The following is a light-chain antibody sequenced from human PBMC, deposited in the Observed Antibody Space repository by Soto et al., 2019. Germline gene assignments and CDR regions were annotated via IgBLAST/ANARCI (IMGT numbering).Light chain of an antibody. CDR2: SGN. CDR1: SSNIRSNT. J-gene: IGLJ1*01. V-gene: IGLV1-44*01. CDR3: AAWDDSLNGRV. Sequence: QSVLTQPPSASGTHGQRVTISCSGSSSNIRSNTVNWYQHLPGTAPKLLIYSGNQRPSGVPDRFSGSKSGTSASLAISGLQSEDEADYYCAAWDDSLNGRVFGTGTKVTVL.